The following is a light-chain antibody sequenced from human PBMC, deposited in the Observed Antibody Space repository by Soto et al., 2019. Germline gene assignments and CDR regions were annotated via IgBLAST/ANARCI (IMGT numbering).Light chain of an antibody. CDR1: QSVSSSY. Sequence: EIVLTQSPGTLSLSPGERATLSCRASQSVSSSYLAWYQQKPGQAPRLLIYGASIRATGLPDRFSGSGSGTDFTLTISRLEPEDFAVYYCQQYGSSPRFTFGPGTKVDIK. CDR2: GAS. CDR3: QQYGSSPRFT. J-gene: IGKJ3*01. V-gene: IGKV3-20*01.